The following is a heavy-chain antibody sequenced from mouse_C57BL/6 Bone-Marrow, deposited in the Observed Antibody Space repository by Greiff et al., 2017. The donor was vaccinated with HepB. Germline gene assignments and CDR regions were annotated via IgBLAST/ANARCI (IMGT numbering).Heavy chain of an antibody. J-gene: IGHJ2*01. CDR2: ISSGSSTI. CDR3: ARDGYYPYYFDY. Sequence: EVQVVESGGGLVKPGGSLKLSCAASGFTFSDYGMHWVRQAPEKGLEWVAYISSGSSTIYYADTVKGRFTISRDNAKNTLFLQMTSLRSEDTALYYCARDGYYPYYFDYWGQGTTLTVSS. CDR1: GFTFSDYG. D-gene: IGHD2-3*01. V-gene: IGHV5-17*01.